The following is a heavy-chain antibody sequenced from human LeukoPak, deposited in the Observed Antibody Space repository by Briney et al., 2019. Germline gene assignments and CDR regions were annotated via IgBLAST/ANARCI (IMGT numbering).Heavy chain of an antibody. D-gene: IGHD1-26*01. Sequence: GGSLRLSCAASGFTFSSYAMSWVRQAPGKGLEWVSTVSGGGVTTYYADSAKGRFTISRDNSKNTLYLEMNSLRAEDTAVYYCAKPSGRHPNYDFDHWGQGTLVTVSS. CDR1: GFTFSSYA. CDR3: AKPSGRHPNYDFDH. V-gene: IGHV3-23*01. CDR2: VSGGGVTT. J-gene: IGHJ4*02.